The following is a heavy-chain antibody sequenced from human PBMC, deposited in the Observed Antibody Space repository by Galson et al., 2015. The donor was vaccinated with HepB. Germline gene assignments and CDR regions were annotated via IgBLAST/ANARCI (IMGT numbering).Heavy chain of an antibody. J-gene: IGHJ4*02. CDR2: IYYSGST. D-gene: IGHD6-13*01. CDR1: GGSISSYY. CDR3: ARGYGSSGRTDY. Sequence: ETLSLTCTVSGGSISSYYWSWIRQPPGKGLEWIGYIYYSGSTNYNPSLKSRVTISVDTSKNQFSLKLSSVTAADTAVYYCARGYGSSGRTDYWGQGTLVTVSS. V-gene: IGHV4-59*01.